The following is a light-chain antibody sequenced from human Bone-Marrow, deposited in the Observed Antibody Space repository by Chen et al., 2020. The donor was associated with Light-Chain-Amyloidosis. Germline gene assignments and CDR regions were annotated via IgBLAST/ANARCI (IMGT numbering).Light chain of an antibody. V-gene: IGLV6-57*01. Sequence: NFMLTQPHSVSESPGKTVIISCTRSSGSIATNYVQWYQQRPGSSPTTVIYEDDQRPSGVPDRCSGSSDRSSNSASLTISGLKNEDEADYYCQSYQGSSQGVFGGGTKLTVL. CDR2: EDD. J-gene: IGLJ3*02. CDR3: QSYQGSSQGV. CDR1: SGSIATNY.